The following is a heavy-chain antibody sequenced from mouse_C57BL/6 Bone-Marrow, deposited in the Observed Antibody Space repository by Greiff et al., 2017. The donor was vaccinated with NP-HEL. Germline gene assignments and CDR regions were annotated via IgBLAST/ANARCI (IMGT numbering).Heavy chain of an antibody. CDR3: ATGGLIY. J-gene: IGHJ3*01. CDR2: IDPSDSYT. CDR1: GYTFTSYW. V-gene: IGHV1-69*01. Sequence: QVQLQQPGAELVMPGASVKLSCKASGYTFTSYWMHWVKQRPGQGLEWIGEIDPSDSYTNYNQKFKGKSTLTVDKSSSTAYMQLSSLTSEDSAVYYCATGGLIYWGQGTLVTVSA.